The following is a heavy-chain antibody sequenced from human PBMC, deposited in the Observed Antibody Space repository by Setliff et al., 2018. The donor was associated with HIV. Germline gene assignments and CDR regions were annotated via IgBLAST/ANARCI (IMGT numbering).Heavy chain of an antibody. CDR2: ISAYNGNT. V-gene: IGHV1-18*01. J-gene: IGHJ4*02. Sequence: ASVKVSCKASGYTFTSYGISWVRQAPGQGLEWMGWISAYNGNTNYAQKLQGRVTMTTDTSTSTAYMELRGLRSDDTAVYYCASSSVWFGELLGDYWGQGTLVTVSS. CDR3: ASSSVWFGELLGDY. CDR1: GYTFTSYG. D-gene: IGHD3-10*01.